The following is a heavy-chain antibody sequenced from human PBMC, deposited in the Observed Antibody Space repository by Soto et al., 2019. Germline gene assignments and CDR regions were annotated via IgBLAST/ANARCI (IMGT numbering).Heavy chain of an antibody. J-gene: IGHJ4*02. CDR3: AREGASGSHMGY. Sequence: QVQLVQSGAEVKKPGSSVKVSCKASGGTFSSYAISWVRQAPGQGLEWMGGIIPIFGTANYAQKFQGRVTITAAESTSTAYMELSSLRPEDTAVYYCAREGASGSHMGYWCQGTLVTVSS. CDR2: IIPIFGTA. D-gene: IGHD3-22*01. CDR1: GGTFSSYA. V-gene: IGHV1-69*01.